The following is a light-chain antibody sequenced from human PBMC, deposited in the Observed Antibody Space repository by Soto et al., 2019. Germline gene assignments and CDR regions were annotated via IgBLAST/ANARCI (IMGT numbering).Light chain of an antibody. V-gene: IGKV1-5*03. Sequence: DIQITQSPPTLSASVGDRVTITCRASQSISSWLAWYQQKPGKAPKLLIYKASSLESGVPSRFSGSGSGTEFTLTISSLQPDDFATYYCQQYNSLHTFGQGTKLEIK. CDR1: QSISSW. J-gene: IGKJ2*01. CDR3: QQYNSLHT. CDR2: KAS.